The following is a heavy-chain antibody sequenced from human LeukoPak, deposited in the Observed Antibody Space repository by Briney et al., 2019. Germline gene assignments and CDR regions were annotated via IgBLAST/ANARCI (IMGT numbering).Heavy chain of an antibody. V-gene: IGHV4-61*01. CDR2: IYYTGST. D-gene: IGHD1-26*01. Sequence: SETLSLTCTVSGGSVSSGSYYWSWIRQSPGKGLEWIGYIYYTGSTNYNPSLKSRVTISVDTSKNQFSLKLSSLTAADTAVYYCARGSYVSYYYGMDVWGQGTTVTVSS. J-gene: IGHJ6*02. CDR1: GGSVSSGSYY. CDR3: ARGSYVSYYYGMDV.